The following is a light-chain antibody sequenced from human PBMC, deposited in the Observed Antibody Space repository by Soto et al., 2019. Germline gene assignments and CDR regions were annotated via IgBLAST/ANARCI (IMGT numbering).Light chain of an antibody. Sequence: EIVLTQSPGTLSLSPGERATLSCRASQSVSSSYLAWYQQKPGQAPRLLIYGVSSRATGIPDRFSGSGSGLDFTLTISRLEPEDFAVYYCQQYGSSPQYTFGQGTKLDIK. CDR1: QSVSSSY. J-gene: IGKJ2*01. V-gene: IGKV3-20*01. CDR2: GVS. CDR3: QQYGSSPQYT.